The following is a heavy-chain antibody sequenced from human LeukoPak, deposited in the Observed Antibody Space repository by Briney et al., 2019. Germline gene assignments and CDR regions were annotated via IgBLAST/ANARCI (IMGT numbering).Heavy chain of an antibody. V-gene: IGHV1-69*05. Sequence: SVKVSCKASGGTFSSSAIIWVRQAPGQGLEWKGGIIPIFGTASYAQKFQGRVTMTTDESTSTAYMDLSNLRFEDTAVYYCGRDETGTTGKGDYWGQGTLVTVSS. CDR1: GGTFSSSA. CDR3: GRDETGTTGKGDY. J-gene: IGHJ4*02. D-gene: IGHD1-7*01. CDR2: IIPIFGTA.